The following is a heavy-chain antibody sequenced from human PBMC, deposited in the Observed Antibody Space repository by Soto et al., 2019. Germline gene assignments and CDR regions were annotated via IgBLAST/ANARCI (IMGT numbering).Heavy chain of an antibody. CDR3: ARVTLSSTWSNNWFDP. J-gene: IGHJ5*02. CDR2: IYYSGRT. CDR1: GGSISSSTYY. Sequence: LETLSLTCIVSGGSISSSTYYWGWIRQPPGKGLEWIGSIYYSGRTYYNPSLKSRVTISVDTSKNQFSLKLSSVTAADTAVYYCARVTLSSTWSNNWFDPWGQGTLVTVSS. D-gene: IGHD6-13*01. V-gene: IGHV4-39*01.